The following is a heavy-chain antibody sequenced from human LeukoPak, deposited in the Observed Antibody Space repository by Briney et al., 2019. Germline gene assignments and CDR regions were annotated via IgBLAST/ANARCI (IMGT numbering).Heavy chain of an antibody. V-gene: IGHV1-18*01. CDR2: ISAYNGNT. Sequence: ASVKVSCKASGYTFTSYGISWVRQAPGQGLEWMGWISAYNGNTNYAQKLQGRVTMTTDTSTSTAYMELRSLRSDDTAVYYCARDDGDIVVVVAASSSLDYWGQGTLVTVSS. CDR1: GYTFTSYG. J-gene: IGHJ4*02. D-gene: IGHD2-15*01. CDR3: ARDDGDIVVVVAASSSLDY.